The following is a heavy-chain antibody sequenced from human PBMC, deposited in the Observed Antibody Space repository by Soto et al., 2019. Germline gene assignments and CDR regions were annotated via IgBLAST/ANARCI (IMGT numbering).Heavy chain of an antibody. CDR2: INHSGIT. Sequence: QVQLQQWGAGLLKPSETLSLTCIAYGGSFSAYYWSWIRQPPGKGLEWIGEINHSGITDYNPSLKGRVTLSVDTSKNQFSLNLSSVTAADTAVFYCASRRYRSEYYPFAYWSQGTLVTVSS. J-gene: IGHJ4*02. CDR3: ASRRYRSEYYPFAY. CDR1: GGSFSAYY. V-gene: IGHV4-34*02. D-gene: IGHD3-3*01.